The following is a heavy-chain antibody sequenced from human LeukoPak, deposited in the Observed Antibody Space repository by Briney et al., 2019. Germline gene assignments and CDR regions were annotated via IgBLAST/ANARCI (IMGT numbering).Heavy chain of an antibody. J-gene: IGHJ3*02. CDR2: VYYSGST. Sequence: SETLSLTCTVSGGSISSYYWSWIRQPPGKGLEWIGYVYYSGSTNYNPSLKSRVTISVDTSKNQFSLKLSSVTAADTAVYYCARTLLTPDAFDIWGQGTMVTVSS. CDR3: ARTLLTPDAFDI. CDR1: GGSISSYY. V-gene: IGHV4-59*01.